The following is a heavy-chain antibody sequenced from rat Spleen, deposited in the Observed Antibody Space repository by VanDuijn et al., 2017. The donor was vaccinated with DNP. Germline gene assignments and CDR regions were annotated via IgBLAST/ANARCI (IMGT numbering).Heavy chain of an antibody. CDR2: INTDGGST. Sequence: EVQLVESGGGLVQPGRSLKLSCAASGFTFSDYNMAWVRQAPKKGLEWVASINTDGGSTYYPDSVKGRFTISRDKAKSILYLQMDSLRSEETATYYCARQGNSGSIFDYWGQGVMVTVSS. D-gene: IGHD4-3*01. CDR1: GFTFSDYN. V-gene: IGHV5S23*01. J-gene: IGHJ2*01. CDR3: ARQGNSGSIFDY.